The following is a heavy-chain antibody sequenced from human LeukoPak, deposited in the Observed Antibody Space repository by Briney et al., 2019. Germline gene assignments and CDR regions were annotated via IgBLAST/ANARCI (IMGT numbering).Heavy chain of an antibody. D-gene: IGHD1-26*01. V-gene: IGHV4-59*01. J-gene: IGHJ4*02. CDR2: IYYSGSA. CDR3: ARGGSNFAD. CDR1: GGSISSYY. Sequence: SETLPLTCTVSGGSISSYYWSWIRQPPGKGLEWIAYIYYSGSANYNPSLKSRVTISVDTSKNQFSLKLSSVTAADTAVYYCARGGSNFADWGQGTLVTVSS.